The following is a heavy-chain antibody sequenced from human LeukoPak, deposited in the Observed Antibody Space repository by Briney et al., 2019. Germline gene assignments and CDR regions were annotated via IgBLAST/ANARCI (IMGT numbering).Heavy chain of an antibody. CDR2: IDYSGST. CDR3: ARDLYCSSTSCYHRATFDY. J-gene: IGHJ4*02. V-gene: IGHV4-39*07. Sequence: SETLSPTCTVSGGSISSSSYYWGWIRQPPGKGLEWIGSIDYSGSTYYNPSLKSRVTISVDTSKNQFSLKLSSVTAADTAVYYCARDLYCSSTSCYHRATFDYWGQGTLVTVSS. D-gene: IGHD2-2*01. CDR1: GGSISSSSYY.